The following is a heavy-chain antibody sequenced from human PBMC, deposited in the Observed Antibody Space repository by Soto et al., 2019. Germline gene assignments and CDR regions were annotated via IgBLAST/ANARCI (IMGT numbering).Heavy chain of an antibody. V-gene: IGHV1-8*02. D-gene: IGHD2-15*01. J-gene: IGHJ3*02. Sequence: EASVKVSCKASGYSFTSYDVNWVRQATGQRLEWMGWMNPNSGNTAFAEKFQGRVTMTRDTPISTAYMELSGLTSEDTAVYYCARYPYTSYCSDGSCSYDAFDIWGQGTVVTVSS. CDR2: MNPNSGNT. CDR1: GYSFTSYD. CDR3: ARYPYTSYCSDGSCSYDAFDI.